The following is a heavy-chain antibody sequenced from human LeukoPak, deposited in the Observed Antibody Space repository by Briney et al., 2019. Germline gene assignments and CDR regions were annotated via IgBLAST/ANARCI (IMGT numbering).Heavy chain of an antibody. V-gene: IGHV4-38-2*02. J-gene: IGHJ4*02. CDR3: AKTRDDLLVGHIDY. Sequence: SETLSLTCTVSGYSISSGYYWGWIRQSPGEGLGWNGTIYHTGSTYYNPSLKSRLTISVDTSKNQFSLKLSSVTAADTAVYYCAKTRDDLLVGHIDYWGQGTLVTVSS. CDR1: GYSISSGYY. CDR2: IYHTGST. D-gene: IGHD3/OR15-3a*01.